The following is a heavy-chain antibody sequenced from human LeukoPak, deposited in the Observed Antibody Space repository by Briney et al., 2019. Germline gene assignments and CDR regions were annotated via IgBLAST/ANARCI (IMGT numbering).Heavy chain of an antibody. CDR3: AREYQSSSSTKYFDN. CDR1: GFTFSIYW. CDR2: MNQDGSEK. V-gene: IGHV3-7*01. Sequence: PGGSLRLSCEASGFTFSIYWMSWVRQAPGKGLEWAANMNQDGSEKYYVDSGKGRFTISRDNAKNSLYLQMNSLRAEDTAVYFCAREYQSSSSTKYFDNWGQGTLVTVST. J-gene: IGHJ4*02. D-gene: IGHD2-2*01.